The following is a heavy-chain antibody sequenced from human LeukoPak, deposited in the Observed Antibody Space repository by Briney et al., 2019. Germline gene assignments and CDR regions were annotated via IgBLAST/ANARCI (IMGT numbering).Heavy chain of an antibody. CDR1: GFTFDDYA. CDR2: ISWNSGSI. J-gene: IGHJ4*02. CDR3: AKDIHYYDSSGYFGQSDY. D-gene: IGHD3-22*01. Sequence: GGSLRLSCAASGFTFDDYAMHWVRQAPGKGLEWVSGISWNSGSIGYADSVKGRFTISGDNSKNSLYLQMNSLRTEDTALYYCAKDIHYYDSSGYFGQSDYWGQGTLVTVSS. V-gene: IGHV3-9*01.